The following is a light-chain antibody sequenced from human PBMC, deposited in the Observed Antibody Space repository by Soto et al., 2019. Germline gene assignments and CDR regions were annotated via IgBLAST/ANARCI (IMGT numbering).Light chain of an antibody. CDR1: QSVSSSY. J-gene: IGKJ2*01. V-gene: IGKV3-20*01. CDR3: KQYGSSRPDT. CDR2: GAS. Sequence: EIVLTQSPGTLSLSPGERATLSCRASQSVSSSYLAWYQQKPGQAPRLLIYGASSRATGIPDRFSGSGSGTDFSLTISRLEPEDFAVYYCKQYGSSRPDTFGQGTKLEI.